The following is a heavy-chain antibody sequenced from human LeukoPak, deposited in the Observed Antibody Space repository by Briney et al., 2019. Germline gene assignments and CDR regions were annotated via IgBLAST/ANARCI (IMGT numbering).Heavy chain of an antibody. CDR3: ARKGSSSRGMDV. J-gene: IGHJ6*02. CDR1: GLTFSSYA. V-gene: IGHV3-23*01. CDR2: ISGSGGST. D-gene: IGHD6-6*01. Sequence: GGSLRLSCAASGLTFSSYAMSWVRQAPGKGLEWVSAISGSGGSTYYADSVKGRFTISRDNSKNTLYLQMNSLRAEDTAVYYCARKGSSSRGMDVWGQGTTVTVSS.